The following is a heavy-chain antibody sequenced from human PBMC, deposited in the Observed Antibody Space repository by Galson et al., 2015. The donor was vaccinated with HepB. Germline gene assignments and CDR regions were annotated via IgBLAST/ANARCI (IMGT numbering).Heavy chain of an antibody. CDR1: GFTFSSYA. CDR2: ISYDGSNK. Sequence: SLRLSCAASGFTFSSYAMHWVRQAPGKGLEWVAVISYDGSNKYYADSVKGRFTISRDNSKNTLYLQMNSLRAEDTAVYYCARDTGSSGYYYVYWGQGTLVTVSS. D-gene: IGHD3-22*01. CDR3: ARDTGSSGYYYVY. V-gene: IGHV3-30-3*01. J-gene: IGHJ4*02.